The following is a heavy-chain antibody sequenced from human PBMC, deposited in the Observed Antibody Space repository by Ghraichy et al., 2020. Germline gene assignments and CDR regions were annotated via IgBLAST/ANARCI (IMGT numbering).Heavy chain of an antibody. D-gene: IGHD3-10*01. CDR3: AHFSPSYYLPRGPYYYYYMDV. CDR1: GFSLSTSAVG. J-gene: IGHJ6*03. Sequence: SGPTLVKPTQTLTLTCSFSGFSLSTSAVGVGWIRQPPGKALEWLALIYWDDDYRYSPSLKSRLTITKDTSKNQVVLTMTNMDPVDTATYYCAHFSPSYYLPRGPYYYYYMDVWGKGTTVTVSS. V-gene: IGHV2-5*02. CDR2: IYWDDDY.